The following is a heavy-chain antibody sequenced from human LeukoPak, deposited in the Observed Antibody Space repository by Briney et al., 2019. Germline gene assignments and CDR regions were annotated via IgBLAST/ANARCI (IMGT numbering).Heavy chain of an antibody. CDR3: AKDLSPGVY. J-gene: IGHJ4*02. V-gene: IGHV3-23*01. D-gene: IGHD2-8*01. Sequence: GGSLTLSCAASGFTFSSYSMSWVRQAPGKGLEWVSAISGSDGSTYYADSVKGRFTISRDNSKNTLYLQMNSLRAEDTAVYYCAKDLSPGVYWGQGALVTVSS. CDR1: GFTFSSYS. CDR2: ISGSDGST.